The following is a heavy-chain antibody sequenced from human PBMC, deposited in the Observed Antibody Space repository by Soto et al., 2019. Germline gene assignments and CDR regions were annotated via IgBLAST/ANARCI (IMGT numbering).Heavy chain of an antibody. J-gene: IGHJ6*02. CDR3: ARDGITMVRGGPSYYYYGMDV. Sequence: GGSLRLSCAASGFTFSSYSMNWVRQAPGKGLEWVSSISSSSSYIYYADSVKARFTISRDNAKNSLYLQMNSLRAEDTAVYYCARDGITMVRGGPSYYYYGMDVWGQGTTVTVSS. CDR2: ISSSSSYI. CDR1: GFTFSSYS. V-gene: IGHV3-21*04. D-gene: IGHD3-10*01.